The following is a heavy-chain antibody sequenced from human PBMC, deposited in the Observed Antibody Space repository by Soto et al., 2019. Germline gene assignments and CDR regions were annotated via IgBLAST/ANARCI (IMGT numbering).Heavy chain of an antibody. CDR1: ADSISSPNYY. CDR2: MYYTGTS. J-gene: IGHJ4*02. D-gene: IGHD2-8*02. V-gene: IGHV4-61*05. CDR3: ARGYCSSDRCHTPDY. Sequence: SETLSLTCTVSADSISSPNYYWAWIRQPPGKGLDWIGYMYYTGTSNYNPSLKSRVTISLDRSKNQFSLKLSSVTPADTAFYYCARGYCSSDRCHTPDYWGQGTLVTVSS.